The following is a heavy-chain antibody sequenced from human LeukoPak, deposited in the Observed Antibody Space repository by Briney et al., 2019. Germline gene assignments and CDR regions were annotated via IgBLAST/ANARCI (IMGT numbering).Heavy chain of an antibody. CDR2: IYHSGST. CDR3: ARQDGITMVRGVIIQPSYYYYMDV. CDR1: GYSISSGYY. D-gene: IGHD3-10*01. V-gene: IGHV4-38-2*02. Sequence: SETLSLTCTVSGYSISSGYYWGWIRQPPGKGLEWIGSIYHSGSTYYNPSLKSRVTISVDTSKNQFSLKLSSVTAADTAVYYCARQDGITMVRGVIIQPSYYYYMDVWGKGTTVTISS. J-gene: IGHJ6*03.